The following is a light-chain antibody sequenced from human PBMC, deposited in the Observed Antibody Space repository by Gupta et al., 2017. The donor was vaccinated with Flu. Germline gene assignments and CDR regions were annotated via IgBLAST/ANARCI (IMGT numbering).Light chain of an antibody. V-gene: IGLV2-14*01. CDR2: EVS. CDR3: SSYTSSSTFV. J-gene: IGLJ1*01. CDR1: SSDVGGYNY. Sequence: QSALTQPASVSGSPGQSITISCTGTSSDVGGYNYVSWYQQQPGKAPKLMIYEVSNRPSGVSNRFSGSKSGNTVSLTISGLQAEDEADDYCSSYTSSSTFVCGTGTKVT.